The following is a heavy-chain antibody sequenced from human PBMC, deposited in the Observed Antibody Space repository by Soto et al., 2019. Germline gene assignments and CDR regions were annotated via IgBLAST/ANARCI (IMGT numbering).Heavy chain of an antibody. CDR2: IGTAGDT. Sequence: GGALRLSCSASGFTFSSYDMHWVRQGPGKGLEWVSAIGTAGDTNYAGSVKGRFTISRENAKNSLYLQMNSLRAGDTAIYFCARAVGPTLFDYWGQGTLVTVSS. CDR3: ARAVGPTLFDY. J-gene: IGHJ4*02. V-gene: IGHV3-13*04. D-gene: IGHD2-15*01. CDR1: GFTFSSYD.